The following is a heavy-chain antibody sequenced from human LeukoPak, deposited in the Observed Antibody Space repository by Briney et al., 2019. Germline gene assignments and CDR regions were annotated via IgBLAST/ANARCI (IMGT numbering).Heavy chain of an antibody. CDR2: IRYDGSNK. D-gene: IGHD1-7*01. V-gene: IGHV3-30*02. J-gene: IGHJ3*02. CDR3: ARDLGGKTWNYQAFDI. CDR1: GFTFSSYG. Sequence: GGSLRLSCAASGFTFSSYGMHWVRQAPGKGLEWVAFIRYDGSNKYYADSVKGRFTISRDNSKNTLYLQMNSLRAEDTAVYYCARDLGGKTWNYQAFDIWGQGTMVTVSS.